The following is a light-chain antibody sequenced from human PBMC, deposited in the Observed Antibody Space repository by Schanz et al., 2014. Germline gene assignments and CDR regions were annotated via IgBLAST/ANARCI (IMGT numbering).Light chain of an antibody. J-gene: IGLJ1*01. CDR3: SSYTPSSTTLYV. CDR1: NSDVGAYNY. V-gene: IGLV2-8*01. Sequence: QSALTQPPSASGSPGQSVTISCTGTNSDVGAYNYVSWYQQHPGKAPKLMIYEVSKRPSGVPDRFSGSKSGNTASLTISGLQAEDEADYYCSSYTPSSTTLYVFGTGTKLTVL. CDR2: EVS.